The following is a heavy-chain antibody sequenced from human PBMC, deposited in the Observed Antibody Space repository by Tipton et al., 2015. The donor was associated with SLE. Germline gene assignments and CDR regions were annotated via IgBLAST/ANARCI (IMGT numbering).Heavy chain of an antibody. D-gene: IGHD3-22*01. J-gene: IGHJ5*02. CDR3: ARDTDVVVKGWFDP. V-gene: IGHV3-43*01. CDR1: GFTFDDYT. CDR2: ISWDGGST. Sequence: GSLRLSCAASGFTFDDYTMHWVRQAPGKGLEWVSLISWDGGSTYYADSVKGRFTISRDNAKNSLYLQMNSLRAEDTAVYYCARDTDVVVKGWFDPWGQGTLVTVPS.